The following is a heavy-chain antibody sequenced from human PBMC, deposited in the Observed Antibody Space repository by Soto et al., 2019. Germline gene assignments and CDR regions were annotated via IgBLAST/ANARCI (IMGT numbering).Heavy chain of an antibody. J-gene: IGHJ4*02. V-gene: IGHV4-30-4*01. CDR3: AREPYGSGSLDY. CDR1: GGSISSGDYY. CDR2: IYYSGST. D-gene: IGHD3-10*01. Sequence: PSETLSLTCTVSGGSISSGDYYWSWIRQPPGKGLEWIGYIYYSGSTYYNPSLKSRVTISVDTSKNQFSLKLSSVTAADTAVYYCAREPYGSGSLDYWGQGTLVTVSS.